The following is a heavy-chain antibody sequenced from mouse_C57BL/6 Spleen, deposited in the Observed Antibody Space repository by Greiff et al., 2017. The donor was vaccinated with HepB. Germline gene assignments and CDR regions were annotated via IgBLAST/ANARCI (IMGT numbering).Heavy chain of an antibody. D-gene: IGHD3-2*02. V-gene: IGHV1-54*01. CDR1: GYAFTNYL. CDR3: ARGGSGYSYFDY. Sequence: VKLQQSGAELVRPGTSVKVSCKASGYAFTNYLIEWVKQRPGQGLEWIGVINPGSGGTNYNEKFKGKATLTADKSSSTAYMQLSSLTSEDSAVYFCARGGSGYSYFDYWGQGTTLTVSS. J-gene: IGHJ2*01. CDR2: INPGSGGT.